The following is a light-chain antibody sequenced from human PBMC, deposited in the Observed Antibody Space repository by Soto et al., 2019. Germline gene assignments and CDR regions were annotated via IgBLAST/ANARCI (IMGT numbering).Light chain of an antibody. CDR3: QQYISSFT. CDR1: QSVNSNY. J-gene: IGKJ5*01. Sequence: EIVLTQSPGTLSLSPGERATLSCRASQSVNSNYLAWYQQKPGQAPRLLIYGSSIRAAGIPDRPSGSGSGTDFTLTISRLEPEDFAVYYCQQYISSFTFGQGTRLEIK. CDR2: GSS. V-gene: IGKV3-20*01.